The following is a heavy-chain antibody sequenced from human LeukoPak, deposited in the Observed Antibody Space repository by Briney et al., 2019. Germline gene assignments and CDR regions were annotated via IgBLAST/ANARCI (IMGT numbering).Heavy chain of an antibody. CDR2: TYYSGST. V-gene: IGHV4-39*01. CDR1: GGSISSSSYY. D-gene: IGHD2-2*01. Sequence: SETLSLTCTVSGGSISSSSYYWGWIRQPPGKGLEWIGSTYYSGSTYYNPSLKSRVTISVDTSKNQFSLKLSSVTAADTAVYYCARRIYTGYCSSTSCYNWFDPWGQGTLVTVSS. CDR3: ARRIYTGYCSSTSCYNWFDP. J-gene: IGHJ5*02.